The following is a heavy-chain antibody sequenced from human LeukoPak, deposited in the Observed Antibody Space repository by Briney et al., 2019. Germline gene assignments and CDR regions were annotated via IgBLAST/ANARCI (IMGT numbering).Heavy chain of an antibody. J-gene: IGHJ4*02. Sequence: PSETLSLTCAVYGGSFSGYYWSWIRQPPGKGLEWIGEINHSGSTSYNPSLKSRVTISVDTSKNQFSLKLSSVTAADTAVYYCARGKLDDYVWGSYRYLNYFDYWGQGTLVTVSS. CDR2: INHSGST. D-gene: IGHD3-16*02. V-gene: IGHV4-34*01. CDR1: GGSFSGYY. CDR3: ARGKLDDYVWGSYRYLNYFDY.